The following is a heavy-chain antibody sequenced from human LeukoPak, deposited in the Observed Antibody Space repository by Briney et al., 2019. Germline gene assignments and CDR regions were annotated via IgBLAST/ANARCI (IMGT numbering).Heavy chain of an antibody. CDR1: GFTFSSYN. CDR3: AKDRADGYNPFDY. Sequence: GGSLRLSCAASGFTFSSYNMNWVRQAPGKGLEWVSSISSSSSYIYYADSVKGRFTISRDNAKNSLYQQMNSLRAEDTAVYYCAKDRADGYNPFDYWGQGTLVTVSS. J-gene: IGHJ4*02. CDR2: ISSSSSYI. V-gene: IGHV3-21*04. D-gene: IGHD5-24*01.